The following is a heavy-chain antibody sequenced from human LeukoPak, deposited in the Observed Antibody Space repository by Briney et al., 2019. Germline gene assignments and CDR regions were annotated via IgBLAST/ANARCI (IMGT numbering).Heavy chain of an antibody. CDR2: ISGSGGST. J-gene: IGHJ6*02. CDR3: ARVVFGTYGMDV. CDR1: GFTFSSYA. D-gene: IGHD3-3*01. Sequence: AGGSLRLSCAASGFTFSSYAMSWVRQAPGKGLEWVSAISGSGGSTYYADSVKGRFTISRDNSKNTLYLQMNSLRAEDTAVYYCARVVFGTYGMDVWGQGTTVTVSS. V-gene: IGHV3-23*01.